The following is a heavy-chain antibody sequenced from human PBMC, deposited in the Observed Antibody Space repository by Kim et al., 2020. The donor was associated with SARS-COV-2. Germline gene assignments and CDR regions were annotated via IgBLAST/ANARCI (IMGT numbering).Heavy chain of an antibody. J-gene: IGHJ3*02. CDR1: GFTFSSYD. V-gene: IGHV3-13*01. D-gene: IGHD6-13*01. Sequence: GGSLRLSCAASGFTFSSYDMHWVRQATGKGLEWVSAIGTAGNTYYPVSVKSRLTISSENTNNSLHLQLISLMAGDTAVYYYAGAHSTSWYCAVDIGGQG. CDR2: IGTAGNT. CDR3: AGAHSTSWYCAVDI.